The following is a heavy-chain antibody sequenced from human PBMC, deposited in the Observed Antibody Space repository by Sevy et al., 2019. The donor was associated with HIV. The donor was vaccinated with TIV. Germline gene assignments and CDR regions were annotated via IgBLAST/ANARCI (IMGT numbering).Heavy chain of an antibody. D-gene: IGHD2-8*01. CDR3: VREGCTKPHDY. CDR2: FCFGDGTM. Sequence: GGSLRLSCAASGFTFSRYTMTWVRQAPGKGLGWVSTFCFGDGTMNYADSAKGRFTISRDNSKNTLYLQMNSLRAEDTAIYYCVREGCTKPHDYWGQGTLVTVSS. J-gene: IGHJ4*02. CDR1: GFTFSRYT. V-gene: IGHV3-23*01.